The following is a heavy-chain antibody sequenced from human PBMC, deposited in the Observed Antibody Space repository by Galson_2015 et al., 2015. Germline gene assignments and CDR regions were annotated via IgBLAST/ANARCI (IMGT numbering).Heavy chain of an antibody. J-gene: IGHJ4*02. D-gene: IGHD3-22*01. CDR1: GFTFSSYA. CDR2: ISGSGGST. CDR3: AKESEYYDSRARSRGYFDY. V-gene: IGHV3-23*01. Sequence: SLRLSCAASGFTFSSYAMSWVRQAPGKGLEWVSAISGSGGSTYYADSVKGRFTISRDNSKNTLYLQMNSLRAEDTAVYYCAKESEYYDSRARSRGYFDYWGQGTLVTVSS.